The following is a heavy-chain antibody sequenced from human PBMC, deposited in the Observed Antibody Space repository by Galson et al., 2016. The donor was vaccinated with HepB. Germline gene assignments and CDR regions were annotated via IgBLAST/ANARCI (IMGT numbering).Heavy chain of an antibody. Sequence: SLRLSCAASGFTFSGHGVHWVRQSPGKGLEWVALITYDGSKIYYADSVKGRFTISRDNSKNTLYLQMNTLRAEDTALYYCARDLGSSGLYATIDRWGQGTLVTVSS. CDR3: ARDLGSSGLYATIDR. D-gene: IGHD6-19*01. CDR1: GFTFSGHG. J-gene: IGHJ5*02. V-gene: IGHV3-30*03. CDR2: ITYDGSKI.